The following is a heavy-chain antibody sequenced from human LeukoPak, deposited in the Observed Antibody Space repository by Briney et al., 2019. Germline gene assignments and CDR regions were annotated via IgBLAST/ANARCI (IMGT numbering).Heavy chain of an antibody. CDR1: GFTFSSHW. J-gene: IGHJ4*02. Sequence: GGSLRLSCAGSGFTFSSHWMTWVCQTPGKGLEWVAVISYDGSNKYYADSVKGRFTISRDNSKNTLHLQMISLRAEDTAVYYCAKIRGNLRANYLDYWGQGTLVTVSS. D-gene: IGHD1-7*01. CDR2: ISYDGSNK. CDR3: AKIRGNLRANYLDY. V-gene: IGHV3-30*18.